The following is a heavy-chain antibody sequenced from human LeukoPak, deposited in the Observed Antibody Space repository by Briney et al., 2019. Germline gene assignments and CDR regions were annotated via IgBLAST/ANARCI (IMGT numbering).Heavy chain of an antibody. V-gene: IGHV4-38-2*02. CDR1: GYSISSGYY. CDR3: ARDGYDGLDD. Sequence: KTSETLSLTCTVSGYSISSGYYWGWIRQPPGKGLEWIGSIYHSGSTNYNPSLKSRVTISVDTSKNQFSLKLGPVTAADTAVYYCARDGYDGLDDWGQATLVTVSS. D-gene: IGHD5-12*01. CDR2: IYHSGST. J-gene: IGHJ4*02.